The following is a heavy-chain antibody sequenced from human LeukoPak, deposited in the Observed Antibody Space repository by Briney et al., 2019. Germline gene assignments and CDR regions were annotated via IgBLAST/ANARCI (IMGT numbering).Heavy chain of an antibody. CDR2: IKQDGSEK. CDR3: ARDKIVGATHFDY. Sequence: PGGSLTLSCAASGFTFSSYWMSWVRQAPGKGLEWVANIKQDGSEKYYVYSVKGRFTISRDNAKNSLYLQMNSLRVEDTAVYYCARDKIVGATHFDYWGQGTLVTVSS. CDR1: GFTFSSYW. D-gene: IGHD1-26*01. V-gene: IGHV3-7*01. J-gene: IGHJ4*02.